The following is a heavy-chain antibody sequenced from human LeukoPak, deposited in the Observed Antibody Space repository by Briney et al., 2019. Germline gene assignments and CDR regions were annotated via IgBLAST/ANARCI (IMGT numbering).Heavy chain of an antibody. CDR3: ARGTGAPNYFDY. V-gene: IGHV1-2*02. Sequence: ASVTVSCKASGYTFTGYYIHWVRQAPGQGLEWMAWINPNGGGTNYAQKFQGGVAVTRDSSISTAYMELSGLTSDDTAVFYCARGTGAPNYFDYWGQGTLVTVSS. J-gene: IGHJ4*02. CDR2: INPNGGGT. D-gene: IGHD7-27*01. CDR1: GYTFTGYY.